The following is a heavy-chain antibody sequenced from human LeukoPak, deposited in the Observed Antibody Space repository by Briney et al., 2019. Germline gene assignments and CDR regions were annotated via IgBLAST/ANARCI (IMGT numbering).Heavy chain of an antibody. J-gene: IGHJ4*02. D-gene: IGHD4-17*01. V-gene: IGHV3-30*18. CDR3: AKAFPDYGDYLAYFDY. CDR1: GFTFSSYG. CDR2: IWYGGSNK. Sequence: PGRSLRLSCAASGFTFSSYGMHWVRQAPGKGLEWVAVIWYGGSNKYYADSVKGRFTISRDNSKNTLYLQMNSLRAEDTAVYYCAKAFPDYGDYLAYFDYWGQGTLVTVSS.